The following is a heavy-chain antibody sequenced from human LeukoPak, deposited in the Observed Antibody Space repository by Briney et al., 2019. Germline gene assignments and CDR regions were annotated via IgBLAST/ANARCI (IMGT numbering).Heavy chain of an antibody. CDR1: GGTFSSYA. CDR3: ARGPVPPYYYGMDV. D-gene: IGHD3-10*01. CDR2: IIPIFGTA. V-gene: IGHV1-69*05. J-gene: IGHJ6*02. Sequence: SVKVSCKASGGTFSSYAISWVRQAPGQGLEWMGGIIPIFGTANYAQKFQGRVTMTRDTSTSTVHMELSSLRSEDTAVYYCARGPVPPYYYGMDVWGQGTTVTVSS.